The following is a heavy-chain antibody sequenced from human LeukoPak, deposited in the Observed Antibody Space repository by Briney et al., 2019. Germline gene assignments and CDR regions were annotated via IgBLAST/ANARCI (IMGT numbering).Heavy chain of an antibody. V-gene: IGHV4-61*02. D-gene: IGHD6-19*01. Sequence: SETLSLTCTVSGGSISSSSSYWNWIRQPAGKGLEWIGRIYTSGSTNYNPSLKSRVTISVDTSKNQFSLKLSSVTAADTAVYYCARGRIAVAGWYYYYMDVWGKGTTVTVSS. CDR2: IYTSGST. CDR1: GGSISSSSSY. CDR3: ARGRIAVAGWYYYYMDV. J-gene: IGHJ6*03.